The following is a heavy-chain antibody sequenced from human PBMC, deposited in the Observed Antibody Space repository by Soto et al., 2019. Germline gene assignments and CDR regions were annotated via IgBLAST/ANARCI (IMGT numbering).Heavy chain of an antibody. V-gene: IGHV3-30*18. CDR2: ISYDGSNK. Sequence: GGSLRLSCAASGFTFSSYGMHWVRQAPGKGLEWVAVISYDGSNKYYADTVKGRFTISRDNSKNTLYLQMNSLRAEDTAVYYCAKAWGATIFGVEDYYYYGMDVWGQGTTVTVSS. D-gene: IGHD3-3*01. CDR3: AKAWGATIFGVEDYYYYGMDV. CDR1: GFTFSSYG. J-gene: IGHJ6*02.